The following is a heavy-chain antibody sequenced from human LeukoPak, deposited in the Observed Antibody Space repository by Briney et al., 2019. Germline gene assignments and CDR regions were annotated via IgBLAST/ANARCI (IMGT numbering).Heavy chain of an antibody. CDR1: GGSISSYY. D-gene: IGHD4/OR15-4a*01. V-gene: IGHV4-59*01. CDR2: IYYTGST. CDR3: ARHANSDAFDI. J-gene: IGHJ3*02. Sequence: PSETLSLTCTASGGSISSYYWSWIRQPPGKGLEWVGYIYYTGSTNSNTFLKSRVTISVDTSKNQFTLKLSSVTAADTAVYYCARHANSDAFDIWGQGTMVTVSS.